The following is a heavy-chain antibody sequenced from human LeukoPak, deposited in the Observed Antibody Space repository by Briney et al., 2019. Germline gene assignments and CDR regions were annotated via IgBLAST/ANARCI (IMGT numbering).Heavy chain of an antibody. CDR2: INRSGA. Sequence: PSETLSLTCAVYGGSFSGYYRSWIRQPPGKRLEWIGEINRSGANYNPSLESRVTLSMDTSQNQFSLKLSSVTAADTAVYYCARFKIWRGGDLWGQGTLVTVSS. D-gene: IGHD3-10*01. CDR1: GGSFSGYY. CDR3: ARFKIWRGGDL. J-gene: IGHJ5*02. V-gene: IGHV4-34*01.